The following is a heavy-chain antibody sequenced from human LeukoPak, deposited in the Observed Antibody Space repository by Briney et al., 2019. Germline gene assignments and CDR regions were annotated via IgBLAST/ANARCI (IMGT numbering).Heavy chain of an antibody. CDR2: IYTSGST. D-gene: IGHD6-19*01. CDR1: GGSISSYY. V-gene: IGHV4-4*07. Sequence: SETLSLTCTVSGGSISSYYWSWIRQPAGKGLEWIGRIYTSGSTNYNPSLKSRVTMSVDTSKNQFSLKLSSVIAADTAVYYCARWYSSGWAFDYWGQGTLVTVSS. J-gene: IGHJ4*02. CDR3: ARWYSSGWAFDY.